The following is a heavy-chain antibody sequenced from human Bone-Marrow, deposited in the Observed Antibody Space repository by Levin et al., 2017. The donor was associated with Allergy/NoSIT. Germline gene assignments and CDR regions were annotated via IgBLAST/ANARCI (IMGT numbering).Heavy chain of an antibody. D-gene: IGHD5-12*01. CDR2: INPRDGGT. Sequence: KSGGSLRLSCKASGYSFTDYNIHWVRQAPGQGLEWMGIINPRDGGTSYSERLQGRVIMTRDTSTSTVYMELISLTSGDTAIFFCARRLGGIGYEATYFAYWGQGTLVSVSS. V-gene: IGHV1-46*01. CDR3: ARRLGGIGYEATYFAY. CDR1: GYSFTDYN. J-gene: IGHJ4*02.